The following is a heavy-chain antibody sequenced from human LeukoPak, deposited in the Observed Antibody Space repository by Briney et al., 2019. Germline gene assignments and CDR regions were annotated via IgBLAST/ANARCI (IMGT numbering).Heavy chain of an antibody. CDR3: AKGGNNWDFDY. J-gene: IGHJ4*02. Sequence: GGSLRLSCAASGFTFGSYAMHWVRQAPGKGLEWVALISYDGSNKYYADSVKGRFIISRDNSKNTLYLQMNSLRAEDTAVYYCAKGGNNWDFDYWGQGTLVTVSS. CDR2: ISYDGSNK. D-gene: IGHD1-1*01. CDR1: GFTFGSYA. V-gene: IGHV3-30*18.